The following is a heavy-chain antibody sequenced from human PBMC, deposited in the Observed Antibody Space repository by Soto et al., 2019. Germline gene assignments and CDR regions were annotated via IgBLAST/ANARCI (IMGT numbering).Heavy chain of an antibody. CDR2: INSDGSST. CDR1: GFTFSSYW. J-gene: IGHJ4*02. V-gene: IGHV3-74*01. Sequence: VQLVESGGGLVQPGGSLRLSCAASGFTFSSYWMHWVRQAPGKGLVWVSRINSDGSSTSYADSVKGRFTISRDNAKNTMYLQMNSLRAEDTAVYYCARVVWFGELIPFGYWGQGTLVTVSS. CDR3: ARVVWFGELIPFGY. D-gene: IGHD3-10*01.